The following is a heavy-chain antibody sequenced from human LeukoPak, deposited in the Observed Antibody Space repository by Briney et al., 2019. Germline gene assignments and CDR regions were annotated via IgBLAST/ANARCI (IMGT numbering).Heavy chain of an antibody. CDR1: GFTFSSYA. V-gene: IGHV3-30-3*01. CDR2: ISYDGSNK. CDR3: ARDHAYYYDSSGLPH. D-gene: IGHD3-22*01. J-gene: IGHJ4*02. Sequence: GGSLRLSCAASGFTFSSYAMHWVRQAPGKGLERVAVISYDGSNKYYADSVKGRFTISRDNSKNTLYLQMNSLRAEDTAVYYCARDHAYYYDSSGLPHWGQGTLVTVSS.